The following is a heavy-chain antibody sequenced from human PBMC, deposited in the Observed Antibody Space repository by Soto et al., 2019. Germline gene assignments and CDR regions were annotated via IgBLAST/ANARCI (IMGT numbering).Heavy chain of an antibody. CDR3: ARGRGGIVVVTARYGMDV. CDR2: INPNSGGT. J-gene: IGHJ6*02. D-gene: IGHD2-21*02. Sequence: ASVTGSCTASGYTFTGYYMHWVRQDPGQGLEWMGWINPNSGGTNYAQKFQGRVTMTRDTSISTAYMELSSLRSEDTAVYYCARGRGGIVVVTARYGMDVWGQGTTVTVS. CDR1: GYTFTGYY. V-gene: IGHV1-2*02.